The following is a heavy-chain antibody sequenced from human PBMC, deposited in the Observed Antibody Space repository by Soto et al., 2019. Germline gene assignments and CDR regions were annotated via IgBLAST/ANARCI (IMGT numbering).Heavy chain of an antibody. D-gene: IGHD2-15*01. Sequence: ASETLSLTCTVSGDSISITSYYWGWVRQPPGKGLEWIGSIHYSGSTHYNPSLQSRVTISGDASKKQFSLKLRSVTAADTAVYYCASTKDETLYFDYWGQGTLVNVSS. CDR3: ASTKDETLYFDY. CDR2: IHYSGST. J-gene: IGHJ4*02. CDR1: GDSISITSYY. V-gene: IGHV4-39*01.